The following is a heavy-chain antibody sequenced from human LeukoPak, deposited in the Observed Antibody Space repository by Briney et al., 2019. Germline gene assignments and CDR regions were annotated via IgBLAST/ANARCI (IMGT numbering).Heavy chain of an antibody. CDR2: IYYTGSS. CDR3: TRAASSGPLFTYHMDV. D-gene: IGHD3-22*01. V-gene: IGHV4-39*07. J-gene: IGHJ6*03. Sequence: SETLSLTCSVSGGSIRSSDDYWGFVRQTPGKGLEWMGSIYYTGSSHYNPFLKSRATISVDTSKNQFSLKLTSVTAADTAVYYCTRAASSGPLFTYHMDVWGKGTTVTVSS. CDR1: GGSIRSSDDY.